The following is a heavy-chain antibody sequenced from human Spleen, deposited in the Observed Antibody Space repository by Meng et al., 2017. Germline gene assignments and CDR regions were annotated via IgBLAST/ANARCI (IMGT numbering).Heavy chain of an antibody. V-gene: IGHV3-73*01. CDR1: GVTISGSD. J-gene: IGHJ4*02. CDR3: TTDQRDYVWGSYRPVDY. D-gene: IGHD3-16*02. CDR2: IGSTRKNYAT. Sequence: GESLKISCVVSGVTISGSDIHWVRQASGKGLEWVGRIGSTRKNYATAYAASMRGKFTISRDDSKNTAYLQMNNLKTEDTAVYYCTTDQRDYVWGSYRPVDYWGQGTLVTVSS.